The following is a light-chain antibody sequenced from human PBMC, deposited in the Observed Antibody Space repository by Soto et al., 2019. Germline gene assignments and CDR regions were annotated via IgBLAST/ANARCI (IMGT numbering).Light chain of an antibody. CDR3: QSYDSILTAYV. CDR1: SSNIGAGYD. V-gene: IGLV1-40*01. J-gene: IGLJ1*01. Sequence: QSVLTQPPSVSGAPGQRVTISCTGSSSNIGAGYDVHWYQQLPGTAPKLLIYVNTNRPSGVPDRFFGSKSGTSASLAITGLQAEDEADYYCQSYDSILTAYVFGTGTKLTVL. CDR2: VNT.